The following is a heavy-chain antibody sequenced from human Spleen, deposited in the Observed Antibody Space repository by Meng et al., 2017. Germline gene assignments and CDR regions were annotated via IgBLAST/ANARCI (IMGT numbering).Heavy chain of an antibody. CDR1: GYTFTSYY. CDR2: INPRGGST. V-gene: IGHV1-46*01. D-gene: IGHD3-22*01. CDR3: ARAIYYDSSGYPNWFDP. J-gene: IGHJ5*02. Sequence: ASVKVSCKASGYTFTSYYMHWVRQAPGQGLEWMGIINPRGGSTSYAQKFQGRVTMTRDTSTSTVYMELSSLRSDDTAVYSCARAIYYDSSGYPNWFDPWGQGTLVTVSS.